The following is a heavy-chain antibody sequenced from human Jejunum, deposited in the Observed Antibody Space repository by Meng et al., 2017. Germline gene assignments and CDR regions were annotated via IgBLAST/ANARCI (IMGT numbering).Heavy chain of an antibody. CDR2: IYHTGTT. D-gene: IGHD6-13*01. CDR3: ARDLLGPAIAATGWFDP. CDR1: GASISDSNW. V-gene: IGHV4-4*02. Sequence: VQLQEPGPGLVKPSGTLSLTCAVSGASISDSNWWSWVRQPLGKALEWIGEIYHTGTTNYNPSLKSRVTMSLDKSKNQFSLELTSVTAADTAVYYCARDLLGPAIAATGWFDPWGQGTLVTASS. J-gene: IGHJ5*02.